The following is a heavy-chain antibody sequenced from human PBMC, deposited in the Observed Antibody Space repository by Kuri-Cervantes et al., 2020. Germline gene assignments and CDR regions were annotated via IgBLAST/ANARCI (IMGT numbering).Heavy chain of an antibody. Sequence: ASVKVSCKASGYTFTSYYMHWVRQAPGQGLEWMGIINPSGGSTSYAQKFQGRVTMTRDTSTSTVYMELSSLRSEDTAVYYCARDLTEMATIDKGSTIDYWGQGTLVTDSS. CDR1: GYTFTSYY. D-gene: IGHD5-24*01. CDR2: INPSGGST. CDR3: ARDLTEMATIDKGSTIDY. J-gene: IGHJ4*02. V-gene: IGHV1-46*01.